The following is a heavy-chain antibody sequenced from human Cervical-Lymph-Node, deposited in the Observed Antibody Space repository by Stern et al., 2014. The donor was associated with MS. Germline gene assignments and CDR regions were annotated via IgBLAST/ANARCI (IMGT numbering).Heavy chain of an antibody. CDR2: ISHNGNP. CDR3: ARAPRISMLVVATYWAYFDY. J-gene: IGHJ4*02. CDR1: GGTFSGYY. V-gene: IGHV4-34*01. Sequence: QVQLQQWGAGLLKPSETLSLTCAVNGGTFSGYYWTWIRQSPGKGLEWIGEISHNGNPTYNPSLKSRVTISVDTSKKQFSLNLTSVTAADTAVYYCARAPRISMLVVATYWAYFDYWGQGTMVTVSS. D-gene: IGHD3-22*01.